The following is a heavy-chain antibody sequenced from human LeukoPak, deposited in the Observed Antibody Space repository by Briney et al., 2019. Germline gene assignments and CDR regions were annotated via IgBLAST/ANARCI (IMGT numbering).Heavy chain of an antibody. CDR3: ARKSPYYGMDV. J-gene: IGHJ6*02. Sequence: SETMSLTSTVVAGSISSYYWSWIRQPAGEGLEWIGRIYTSGSTNYNPSLKSRVTMSVDTSKNQFSLKLSSVTAADTAGYYCARKSPYYGMDVWGQGTTVTVSS. CDR2: IYTSGST. V-gene: IGHV4-4*07. CDR1: AGSISSYY.